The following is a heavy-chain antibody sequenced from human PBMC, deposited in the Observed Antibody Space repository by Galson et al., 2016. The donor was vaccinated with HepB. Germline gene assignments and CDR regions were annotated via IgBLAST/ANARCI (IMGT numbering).Heavy chain of an antibody. D-gene: IGHD6-25*01. Sequence: SLRLSCAASGFTFSDYAMNWVRQAPGRGLEWVSGITGRGGSSYYADSVKGRFTISRDNSKSTLYLQMSSLIDEDTAIYDRANILPIAAEPVEIWGPGTVVTVAS. J-gene: IGHJ3*02. V-gene: IGHV3-23*01. CDR2: ITGRGGSS. CDR3: ANILPIAAEPVEI. CDR1: GFTFSDYA.